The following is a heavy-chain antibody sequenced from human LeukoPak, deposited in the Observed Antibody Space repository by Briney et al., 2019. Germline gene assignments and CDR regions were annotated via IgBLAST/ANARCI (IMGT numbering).Heavy chain of an antibody. CDR1: GGTFSSYA. V-gene: IGHV1-69*13. CDR2: IIPIFGTA. Sequence: GASVKVSCKASGGTFSSYAISWVRQAPGQGLEWMGGIIPIFGTANYAQKFQGRVTITADDSTSTVYMELSSLRSEDTAVYYCATVQGGEMATIFDWGQGTLVTVSS. CDR3: ATVQGGEMATIFD. D-gene: IGHD5-24*01. J-gene: IGHJ4*02.